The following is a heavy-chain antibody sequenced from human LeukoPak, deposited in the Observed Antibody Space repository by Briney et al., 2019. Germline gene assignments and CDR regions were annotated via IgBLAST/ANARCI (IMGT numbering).Heavy chain of an antibody. Sequence: SETLSLTCGASGGSISNTNWWTWVRQPPGKGLEWIGEVNLQGSTNYNPSLKSRVAISVDKSENHISLKLTSVTAADTAVYYCAREGGPYRPLDYSGQGTLVTVAS. D-gene: IGHD6-6*01. CDR1: GGSISNTNW. CDR2: VNLQGST. J-gene: IGHJ4*02. V-gene: IGHV4-4*02. CDR3: AREGGPYRPLDY.